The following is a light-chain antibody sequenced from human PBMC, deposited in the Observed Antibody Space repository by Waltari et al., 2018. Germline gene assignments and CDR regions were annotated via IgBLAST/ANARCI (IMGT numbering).Light chain of an antibody. CDR3: QQLNSYPIT. CDR1: QGISSY. CDR2: AAS. J-gene: IGKJ5*01. V-gene: IGKV1-9*01. Sequence: DIQLTQSPSFLSSSVGDRVTITCRASQGISSYFAWYQQKPVKAPKPLIYAASTLQSGVPSRFSGSGSGTEFTLTISSLQPEDFATDYCQQLNSYPITFGQGTRLEIK.